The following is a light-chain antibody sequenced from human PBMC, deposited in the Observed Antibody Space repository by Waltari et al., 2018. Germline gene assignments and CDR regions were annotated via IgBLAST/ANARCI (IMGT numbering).Light chain of an antibody. Sequence: EIVLTQSPATLSVSPGERATLSCRASQSVSTKVAWYQQRPGQAPRLLIYAASSRATSVPARFGGSGSETDFTLTISGLQSEDFAVYYCQHYEGWPPWTFGQGTKV. CDR2: AAS. V-gene: IGKV3-15*01. CDR3: QHYEGWPPWT. CDR1: QSVSTK. J-gene: IGKJ1*01.